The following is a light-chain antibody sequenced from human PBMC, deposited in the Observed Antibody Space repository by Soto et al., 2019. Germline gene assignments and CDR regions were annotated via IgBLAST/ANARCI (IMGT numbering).Light chain of an antibody. J-gene: IGKJ2*01. CDR3: QQYNDSFPYT. V-gene: IGKV1-5*03. CDR1: QSISRW. Sequence: DIQMTQSPSTLSASVGDRVTITCRASQSISRWLAWYQQKPGTVPKLLIYEASTLESGVPSRFSGSRSGTEFTLTVSSLQPDDFATYYCQQYNDSFPYTFGKGTKVDIK. CDR2: EAS.